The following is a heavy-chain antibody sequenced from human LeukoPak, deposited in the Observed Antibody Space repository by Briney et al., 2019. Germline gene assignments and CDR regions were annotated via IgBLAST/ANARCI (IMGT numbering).Heavy chain of an antibody. Sequence: PGGSLRLSCAASGFTFSSYWMSWVRQAPGKGLEWVANIKQDGSEKYYVDSVKGRFTISRDNAKNSLYLQMNSLRAEDTAVYYCARDTVRGYCSSTSCPGLMDVWGKGTTVTVSS. CDR1: GFTFSSYW. CDR3: ARDTVRGYCSSTSCPGLMDV. D-gene: IGHD2-2*01. J-gene: IGHJ6*04. CDR2: IKQDGSEK. V-gene: IGHV3-7*01.